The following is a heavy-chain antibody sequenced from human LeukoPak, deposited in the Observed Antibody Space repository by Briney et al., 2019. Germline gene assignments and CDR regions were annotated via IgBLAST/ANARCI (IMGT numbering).Heavy chain of an antibody. D-gene: IGHD6-6*01. Sequence: GGSLRLSCAASGFTFSSYAMHWVRQAPGKGLEWVAVISYNGSNKYYPYSVKGRFTISRDNSKNTLYLQMNSLRAEDTAVYYCARGGRGSSSSTFSRRIISFDYWGRGTLVTVSS. CDR1: GFTFSSYA. V-gene: IGHV3-30*01. J-gene: IGHJ4*02. CDR3: ARGGRGSSSSTFSRRIISFDY. CDR2: ISYNGSNK.